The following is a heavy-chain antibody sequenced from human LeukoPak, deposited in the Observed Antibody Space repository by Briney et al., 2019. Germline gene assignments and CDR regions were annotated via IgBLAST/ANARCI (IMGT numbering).Heavy chain of an antibody. D-gene: IGHD6-6*01. V-gene: IGHV4-39*07. CDR3: ARGSIAARHDYFDH. CDR1: GGSISGSSYY. CDR2: IYYSGST. Sequence: SETLSLTCTVSGGSISGSSYYWGWIRQPPGKGLEWIGSIYYSGSTYYNPSLKSRVTISVDTSKNQFSLKLSSVTAADTAVYYCARGSIAARHDYFDHWGQGTLVTVSS. J-gene: IGHJ4*02.